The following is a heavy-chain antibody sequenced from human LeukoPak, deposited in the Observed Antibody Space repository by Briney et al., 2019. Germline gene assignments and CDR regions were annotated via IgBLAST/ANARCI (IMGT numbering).Heavy chain of an antibody. CDR3: AKASTIFRFDY. V-gene: IGHV3-53*01. J-gene: IGHJ4*02. Sequence: GGSLRLSCAASGFTVSNNYMSWVRQAPGKGLEWVSVIYSGGSTYYADSVKGRFTISRDNSKNTLYLQMNSLRAEDTAVYYCAKASTIFRFDYWGQGTLVTVSS. CDR1: GFTVSNNY. D-gene: IGHD3-3*01. CDR2: IYSGGST.